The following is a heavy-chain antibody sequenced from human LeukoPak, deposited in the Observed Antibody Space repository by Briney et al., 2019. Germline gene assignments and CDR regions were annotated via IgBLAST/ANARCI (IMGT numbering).Heavy chain of an antibody. V-gene: IGHV3-23*01. D-gene: IGHD3-3*02. Sequence: GGSLRLSCAAPGFTFSTYTMRSVRQAPGKGLEWVSPISGSGDNKYYADSVKGRFTISRDNSKNPLYLQMNSLRADDTAVYYCAKAAFSRTSYFDYWGQGTLVTASS. CDR3: AKAAFSRTSYFDY. CDR1: GFTFSTYT. CDR2: ISGSGDNK. J-gene: IGHJ4*02.